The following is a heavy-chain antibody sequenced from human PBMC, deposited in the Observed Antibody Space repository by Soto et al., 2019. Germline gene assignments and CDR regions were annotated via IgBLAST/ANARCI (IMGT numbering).Heavy chain of an antibody. V-gene: IGHV2-5*02. D-gene: IGHD3-16*01. CDR1: GFSLTANGVG. Sequence: QITLKESGPTLVKPTQTLTLTCTVSGFSLTANGVGVAWIRQPPGQALQWLALIYWDGDRRYSPSLKSRLSISMDTTKNQVVLRMTNLDPADTATYYCAHSDYFEDWGPGIRVTVPS. J-gene: IGHJ4*02. CDR2: IYWDGDR. CDR3: AHSDYFED.